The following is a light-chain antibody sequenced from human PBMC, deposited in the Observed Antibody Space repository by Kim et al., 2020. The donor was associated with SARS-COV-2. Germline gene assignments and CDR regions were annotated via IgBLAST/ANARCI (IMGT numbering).Light chain of an antibody. CDR1: QSISIW. V-gene: IGKV1-5*01. Sequence: DIQMTQSPSTLSASVGDRVTITYRASQSISIWLAWYQQKPGKAPNLLIYDASNLESGVPSRFSGSGSGTEFTLTISSLQPDDFATYYCQEYKSNSWTFGQGTKLEI. CDR3: QEYKSNSWT. J-gene: IGKJ1*01. CDR2: DAS.